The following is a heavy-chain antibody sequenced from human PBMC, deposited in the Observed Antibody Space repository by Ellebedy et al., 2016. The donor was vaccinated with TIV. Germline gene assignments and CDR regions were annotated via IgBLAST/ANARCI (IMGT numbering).Heavy chain of an antibody. Sequence: AASVKVSCKASGGTFSNYGISWVRQAPGQGLEWMGGIIPAFGTTNYAQTFHGRVTIAADDSSSTAFMEVRSLRSDETGVYYCARDMRRVIFGAKTWFDLWGQGTLVTVSS. CDR1: GGTFSNYG. CDR3: ARDMRRVIFGAKTWFDL. V-gene: IGHV1-69*13. J-gene: IGHJ5*02. D-gene: IGHD3-3*01. CDR2: IIPAFGTT.